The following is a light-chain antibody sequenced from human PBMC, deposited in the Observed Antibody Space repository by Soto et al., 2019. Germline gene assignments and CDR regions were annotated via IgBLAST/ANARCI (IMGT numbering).Light chain of an antibody. CDR3: QHYGSSPYWT. J-gene: IGKJ1*01. Sequence: EIVLTQSPGTLSLSPGERATLSCRASQSVSSSYLAWYQQKPGQTPRLLIYGASSRATGIPDRFSGSGSGTDFTLTISRLEPEDFAVYYCQHYGSSPYWTFSQGTKVDIK. V-gene: IGKV3-20*01. CDR1: QSVSSSY. CDR2: GAS.